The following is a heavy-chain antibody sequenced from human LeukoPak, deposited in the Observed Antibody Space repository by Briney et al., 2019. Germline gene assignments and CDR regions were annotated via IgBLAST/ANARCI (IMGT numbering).Heavy chain of an antibody. CDR2: ISSSGST. CDR1: GDSISSGDYY. Sequence: SETLSLTCTVSGDSISSGDYYWSWIRQPAGKGLEWIGRISSSGSTNYNPSLKSRVTISVDTSKNQFSLKLSSVTAADTAVYYCAKHYMGSSYNRGLDYWGQGTLVTVSS. J-gene: IGHJ4*02. D-gene: IGHD3-10*01. CDR3: AKHYMGSSYNRGLDY. V-gene: IGHV4-61*02.